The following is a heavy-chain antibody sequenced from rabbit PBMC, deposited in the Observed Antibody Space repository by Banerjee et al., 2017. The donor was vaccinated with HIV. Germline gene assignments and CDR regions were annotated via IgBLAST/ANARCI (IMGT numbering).Heavy chain of an antibody. CDR2: IYAGKGAT. CDR3: ARDLAGVTGWNFNL. D-gene: IGHD4-1*01. CDR1: GFSFSSKYV. Sequence: QSLEESGGDLVKPEGSLTLTCTASGFSFSSKYVMCWVRQAPGKGLEWIGGIYAGKGATDYASWVNGRFTISSDNAQNTVDLQMNSLTAADTATYFCARDLAGVTGWNFNLWGPGTLVTVS. J-gene: IGHJ4*01. V-gene: IGHV1S40*01.